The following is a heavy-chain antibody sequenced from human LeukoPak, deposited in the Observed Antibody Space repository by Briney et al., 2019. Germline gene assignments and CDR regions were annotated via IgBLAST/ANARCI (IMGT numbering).Heavy chain of an antibody. Sequence: GESLRLSCVASGFTFSNYAMHWVRQAPGKGLEWVAIIWYDGSNKYYADSVKGRFTISRDNSKNTLYLQMNNLRADDTAVYYCAAGEPYVYWGQGTLVTVSS. J-gene: IGHJ4*02. V-gene: IGHV3-33*08. CDR1: GFTFSNYA. CDR2: IWYDGSNK. D-gene: IGHD1-14*01. CDR3: AAGEPYVY.